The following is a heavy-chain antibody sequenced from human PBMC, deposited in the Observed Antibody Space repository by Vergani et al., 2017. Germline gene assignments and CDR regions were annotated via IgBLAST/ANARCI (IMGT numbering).Heavy chain of an antibody. J-gene: IGHJ6*02. CDR3: AKDSIKGGCSGGSCWPQDV. CDR1: GFTFSSYG. CDR2: ISYDGSNK. D-gene: IGHD2-15*01. V-gene: IGHV3-30*18. Sequence: QVQLVESGGGVVQPGRSLRLSCAASGFTFSSYGMHWVRQAPGKGLEWVAVISYDGSNKYYADSVKGRFTISRDNSKNTLYLQINSLRAEDTAMYYCAKDSIKGGCSGGSCWPQDVWGQGTTVTVSS.